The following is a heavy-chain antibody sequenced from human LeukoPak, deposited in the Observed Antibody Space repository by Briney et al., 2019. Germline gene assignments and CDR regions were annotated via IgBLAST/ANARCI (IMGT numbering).Heavy chain of an antibody. V-gene: IGHV3-23*01. D-gene: IGHD3-16*01. CDR1: GFTFSSHA. Sequence: TGGSLRLSCASSGFTFSSHAMSWVRQAPGKGLEWVSTIGGTGVRTYYADSVKGRFTISRDNSKNTLYLQINSLRAEDTAVYFCAKDRLGGPYFFHYWGQGTLVTVSS. CDR2: IGGTGVRT. CDR3: AKDRLGGPYFFHY. J-gene: IGHJ4*01.